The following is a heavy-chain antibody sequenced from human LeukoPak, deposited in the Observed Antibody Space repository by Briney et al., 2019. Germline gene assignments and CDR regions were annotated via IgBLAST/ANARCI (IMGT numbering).Heavy chain of an antibody. V-gene: IGHV4-34*01. Sequence: PSETLSLTCAVYGGSFSGYYWSWIRQPPGKGLEWIGEINHSGSTNYNPSLKSRVTISVDTSKNQFSLKLSSVTAADTAVYYCAREVQLERLDYFDYWGQGTLVTVSS. D-gene: IGHD1-1*01. J-gene: IGHJ4*02. CDR1: GGSFSGYY. CDR2: INHSGST. CDR3: AREVQLERLDYFDY.